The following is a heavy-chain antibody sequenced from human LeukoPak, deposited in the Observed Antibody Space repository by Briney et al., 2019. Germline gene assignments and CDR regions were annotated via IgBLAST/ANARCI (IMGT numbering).Heavy chain of an antibody. Sequence: SETLSLTCTLSGGSISTYYWSWIRQPPGKGLEWIGYIYHSGSTNHTPSLKSRVTISVDTSKNQFSLKLSSVTAADTAVYYCARGGGYASPIGYWGQGALVTVSS. CDR2: IYHSGST. CDR1: GGSISTYY. J-gene: IGHJ4*02. D-gene: IGHD5-12*01. V-gene: IGHV4-59*01. CDR3: ARGGGYASPIGY.